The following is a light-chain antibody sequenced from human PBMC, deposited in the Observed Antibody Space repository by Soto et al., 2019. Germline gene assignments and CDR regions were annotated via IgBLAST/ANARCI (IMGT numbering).Light chain of an antibody. CDR1: SSDIGVYDF. V-gene: IGLV2-14*01. CDR3: CSYTSSSTVL. CDR2: DVS. Sequence: QSALTQPASVSGSPGQSITISCTGTSSDIGVYDFVSWYQQHPAKAPKLLIYDVSYRPSGVSDRFSGSKSGNTASLTISGLQADDEADYYCCSYTSSSTVLFGGGTQLTVL. J-gene: IGLJ2*01.